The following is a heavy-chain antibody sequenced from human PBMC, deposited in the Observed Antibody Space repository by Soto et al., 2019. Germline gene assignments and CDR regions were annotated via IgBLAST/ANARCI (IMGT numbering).Heavy chain of an antibody. CDR3: SIAYCSTTSCHYYYGMDV. CDR2: IRSYANGGTT. Sequence: PGGSLRLSXTASGFTFGDYAVSWVRQAPGKGLEWIGFIRSYANGGTTEYAASVRNRFTISRDDSKGVAYLQMNSLKAEDTAVFYCSIAYCSTTSCHYYYGMDVWGPGTAVTVS. V-gene: IGHV3-49*04. J-gene: IGHJ6*02. CDR1: GFTFGDYA. D-gene: IGHD2-2*01.